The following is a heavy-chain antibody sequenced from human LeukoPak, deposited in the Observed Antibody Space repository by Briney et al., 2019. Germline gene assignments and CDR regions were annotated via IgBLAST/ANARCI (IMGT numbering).Heavy chain of an antibody. CDR2: IIPIFGTA. J-gene: IGHJ4*02. D-gene: IGHD5-18*01. CDR1: GGTFSSYA. V-gene: IGHV1-69*13. Sequence: ASVKVSCKASGGTFSSYAINWVRQAPGQGLEWMGGIIPIFGTANYAQKFQGRVTITADESTSTAYMELSSLRSEDTAVYYCAKDRGGGYSYGYCDYWGQGTLATVSS. CDR3: AKDRGGGYSYGYCDY.